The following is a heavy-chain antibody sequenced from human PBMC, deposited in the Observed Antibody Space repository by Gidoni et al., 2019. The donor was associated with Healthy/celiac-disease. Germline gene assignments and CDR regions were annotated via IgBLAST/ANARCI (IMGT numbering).Heavy chain of an antibody. J-gene: IGHJ2*01. CDR2: IYYSGST. D-gene: IGHD2-8*01. V-gene: IGHV4-31*02. Sequence: GWIRQHPGKGLEWSGYIYYSGSTYYNPSLKSRVIISVDTSKNQFSLKLSSVTAADTAVYYYAREGSSGYCTNGIGPQWYFDLLGRGTLVTVSS. CDR3: AREGSSGYCTNGIGPQWYFDL.